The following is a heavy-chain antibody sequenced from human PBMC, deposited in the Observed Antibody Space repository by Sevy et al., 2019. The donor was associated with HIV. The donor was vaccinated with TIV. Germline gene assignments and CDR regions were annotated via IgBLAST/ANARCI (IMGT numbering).Heavy chain of an antibody. D-gene: IGHD3-22*01. Sequence: GGSLRLSCAASGFTFSSYAMSWVRQAPGKGLEWVSAISGGGGSTFYADSVKGRFTISRDNSNNTLYLQMNSLRAEDTAIYYCARKYDSSGYFDYWGQGTLVTVSS. V-gene: IGHV3-23*01. CDR2: ISGGGGST. CDR1: GFTFSSYA. J-gene: IGHJ4*02. CDR3: ARKYDSSGYFDY.